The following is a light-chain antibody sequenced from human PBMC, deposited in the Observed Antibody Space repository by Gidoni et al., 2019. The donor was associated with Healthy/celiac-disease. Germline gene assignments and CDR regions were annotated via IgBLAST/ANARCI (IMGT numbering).Light chain of an antibody. J-gene: IGLJ2*01. V-gene: IGLV2-14*01. CDR2: DVS. CDR3: STVTSSSTLV. CDR1: SRAVGCNNY. Sequence: QSALTQPASVSGSPGQSINISCTGTSRAVGCNNYVSCYQQHPGKAHKLMIYDVSNRPSGVSNRFSGSKSGNTASLSISGLQAEDEADYYCSTVTSSSTLVFGGGTKLTVL.